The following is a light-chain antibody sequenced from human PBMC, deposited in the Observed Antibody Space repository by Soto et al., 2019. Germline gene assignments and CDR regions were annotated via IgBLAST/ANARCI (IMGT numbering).Light chain of an antibody. CDR3: QQYNNWPQT. J-gene: IGKJ1*01. Sequence: EIVMTQSPATLSVSPGEIATLSCRASPCVSSNLAWYQQKPGQAPRLLIYGASTRATGIPARVSGSGAGTEFTLTSSRLQSEEFAVYYCQQYNNWPQTFGQGTKVEIK. V-gene: IGKV3-15*01. CDR1: PCVSSN. CDR2: GAS.